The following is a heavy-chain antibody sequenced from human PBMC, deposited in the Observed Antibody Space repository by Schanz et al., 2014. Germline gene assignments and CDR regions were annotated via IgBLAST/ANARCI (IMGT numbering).Heavy chain of an antibody. CDR1: GFNFNNYD. Sequence: QVHLVQSGAEVKKPGASVKVSCTASGFNFNNYDINWVRQATGQGLEWMGWMNPKTGNTDHAQKFQGRVSMTWDTSTSTAYLDLSRLRSEDTGVYYCARVRRRIATPSTPSFRNYYYYAMDVWGQGTTVAVSS. V-gene: IGHV1-8*01. CDR3: ARVRRRIATPSTPSFRNYYYYAMDV. D-gene: IGHD6-13*01. J-gene: IGHJ6*02. CDR2: MNPKTGNT.